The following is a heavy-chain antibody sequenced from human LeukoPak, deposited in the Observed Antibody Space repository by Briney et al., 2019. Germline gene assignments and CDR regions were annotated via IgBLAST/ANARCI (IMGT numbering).Heavy chain of an antibody. V-gene: IGHV1-2*02. J-gene: IGHJ4*02. CDR2: INPNSGGT. D-gene: IGHD4-23*01. CDR3: ARVGLYGGNFIDY. CDR1: GYTFTGYY. Sequence: ASVKVSXKASGYTFTGYYMHWVRQAPGQGLEWIGWINPNSGGTNYAQKFQGRVTMTRDTSISTAYMELSRLRSDDTAVYYCARVGLYGGNFIDYWGQGTLVTVSS.